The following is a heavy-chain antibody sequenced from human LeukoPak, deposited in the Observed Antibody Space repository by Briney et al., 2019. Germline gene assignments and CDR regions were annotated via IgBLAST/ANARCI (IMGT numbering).Heavy chain of an antibody. CDR2: MSYDGSNK. J-gene: IGHJ4*02. CDR1: GFTFSRYA. Sequence: GGSLRLSCAASGFTFSRYAMHWVRQAPGKGLEWVAVMSYDGSNKYYADSVKGRFTISRDNSKNTLFLQMNSLSAEDTAVYYCVRDDYGSGTQPLDYWGRGTLVTVSS. D-gene: IGHD3-10*01. V-gene: IGHV3-30-3*01. CDR3: VRDDYGSGTQPLDY.